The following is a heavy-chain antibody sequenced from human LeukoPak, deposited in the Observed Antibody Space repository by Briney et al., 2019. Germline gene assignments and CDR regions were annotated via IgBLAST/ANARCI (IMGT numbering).Heavy chain of an antibody. D-gene: IGHD3-3*01. CDR3: GKNYDFWSGLGYMGV. V-gene: IGHV3-73*01. J-gene: IGHJ6*03. CDR1: EFTFSGSA. Sequence: GGSLRLSCAASEFTFSGSAMHWVRQASGKGLEWVGRIRSKANSYATAYAASVKGRFTISRDDSKNTAYLQMNSLKTEDTAVYYCGKNYDFWSGLGYMGVWGKGTTVTVSS. CDR2: IRSKANSYAT.